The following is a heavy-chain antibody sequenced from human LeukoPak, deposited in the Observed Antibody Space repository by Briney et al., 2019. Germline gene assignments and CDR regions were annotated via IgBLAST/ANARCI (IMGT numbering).Heavy chain of an antibody. CDR1: GFTFSTYE. D-gene: IGHD3-10*01. CDR3: ARYPASGNYYNHFDY. CDR2: ISGSADTA. V-gene: IGHV3-48*03. J-gene: IGHJ4*02. Sequence: GGSLRLSCAASGFTFSTYEINWVRQAPGKGLEWISYISGSADTAYYADSVKGRFTISRDNAKNSLYLQMNTLRAEDTAVYYCARYPASGNYYNHFDYWGQGTLVTVSS.